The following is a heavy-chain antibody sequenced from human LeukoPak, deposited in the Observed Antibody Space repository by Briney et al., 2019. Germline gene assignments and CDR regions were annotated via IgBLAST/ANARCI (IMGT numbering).Heavy chain of an antibody. Sequence: GGSLRLSCAASGFTFSSYSLNWVRQAPGKGLQRVSYLRTSSATIYYADSVKGRCTISRDNAKNSLYLQMNSLRDEYTAVYYCARDHTDLYDSGGYYPDSWGQGTLVTVSS. J-gene: IGHJ4*02. CDR3: ARDHTDLYDSGGYYPDS. CDR2: LRTSSATI. V-gene: IGHV3-48*02. D-gene: IGHD3-22*01. CDR1: GFTFSSYS.